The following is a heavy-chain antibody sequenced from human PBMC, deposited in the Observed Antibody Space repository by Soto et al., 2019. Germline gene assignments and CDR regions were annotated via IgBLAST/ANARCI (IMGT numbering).Heavy chain of an antibody. D-gene: IGHD2-2*01. J-gene: IGHJ6*02. CDR3: ARYPVVVVPAANYGLDV. V-gene: IGHV4-31*03. Sequence: QVQLQESGPGLVKPSQTLSLTCSVSGVSVSSDIYYWSWIRHRPGKGLEWIGYIYYSGNTYYNPSLGGRVTISLDTSKNHFSLRLRSVTPADTAVYYCARYPVVVVPAANYGLDVWGQGTTVTVSS. CDR1: GVSVSSDIYY. CDR2: IYYSGNT.